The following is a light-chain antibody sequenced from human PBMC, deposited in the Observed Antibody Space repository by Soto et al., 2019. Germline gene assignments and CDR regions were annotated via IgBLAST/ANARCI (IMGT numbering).Light chain of an antibody. CDR2: EGS. J-gene: IGLJ1*01. CDR1: SGDIGTYNL. Sequence: QSVLAQPASVSGSPGQSITISCTGTSGDIGTYNLVSWYQQHPDKAPKLMIYEGSKRPSGLSNRFSGSKSGNTASLTISGLQAEDEADYYCCSYAGSSTPYVFXTGTKLTVL. V-gene: IGLV2-23*01. CDR3: CSYAGSSTPYV.